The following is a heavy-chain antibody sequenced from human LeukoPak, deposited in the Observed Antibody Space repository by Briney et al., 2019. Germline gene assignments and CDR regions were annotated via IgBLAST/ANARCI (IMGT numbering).Heavy chain of an antibody. CDR2: IRYDGSNK. D-gene: IGHD3-22*01. CDR1: GFTFSSYG. Sequence: PGGSLRLSCAASGFTFSSYGMHWVRQAPGKGLEWVAFIRYDGSNKYYADSVKGRFTISRDNSKNTLYLQMNSLRAEDTAVYYCAEDGGEYYDSSGYSFDYWGQGTLVTVSS. V-gene: IGHV3-30*02. CDR3: AEDGGEYYDSSGYSFDY. J-gene: IGHJ4*02.